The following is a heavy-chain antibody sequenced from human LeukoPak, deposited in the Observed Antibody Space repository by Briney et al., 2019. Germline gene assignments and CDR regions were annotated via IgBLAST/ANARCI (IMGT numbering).Heavy chain of an antibody. Sequence: SETLSLTCTVSAGSITGYYWTWIRQPAGKGLEWIGRISDSGRTYYNPSLESRVTISLDTSNNQFSLKVTSVTAADPAVYYCARGTDVTPITGYYSFVYWGQGTLVSASS. CDR1: AGSITGYY. V-gene: IGHV4-4*07. D-gene: IGHD3-9*01. CDR2: ISDSGRT. CDR3: ARGTDVTPITGYYSFVY. J-gene: IGHJ4*02.